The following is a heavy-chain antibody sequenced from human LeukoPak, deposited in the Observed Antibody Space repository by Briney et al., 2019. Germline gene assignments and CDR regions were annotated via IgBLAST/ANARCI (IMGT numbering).Heavy chain of an antibody. J-gene: IGHJ4*02. Sequence: ASVKVSCKASGYTFTGYYMHWVRQAPGQGLEWMGWINPNSGGTNYAQKFQGRVTMTRDTSISTAYMELSRLRSEDTAVYYCARVRKYYYDSSGSFDYWGQGTLVTVSS. CDR3: ARVRKYYYDSSGSFDY. CDR2: INPNSGGT. D-gene: IGHD3-22*01. V-gene: IGHV1-2*02. CDR1: GYTFTGYY.